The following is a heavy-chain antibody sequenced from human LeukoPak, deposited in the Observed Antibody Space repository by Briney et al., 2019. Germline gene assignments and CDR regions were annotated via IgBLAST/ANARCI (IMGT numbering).Heavy chain of an antibody. CDR2: ISDSGDYT. Sequence: PGGSLTLSCAGSGFTFSSYAMSWVRQAPGQGLEWVSVISDSGDYTSYADSVRGRFTISRDNSRNTLYLQMITLRPKDTAVYYCAKDTFIGKYCTSGVCSPFDYWGQGTLVTVSS. J-gene: IGHJ4*02. D-gene: IGHD2-8*01. V-gene: IGHV3-23*01. CDR1: GFTFSSYA. CDR3: AKDTFIGKYCTSGVCSPFDY.